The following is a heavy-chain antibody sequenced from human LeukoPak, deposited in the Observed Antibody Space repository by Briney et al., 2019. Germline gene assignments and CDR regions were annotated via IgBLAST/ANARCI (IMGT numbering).Heavy chain of an antibody. CDR3: ARHQQLPYFDF. J-gene: IGHJ4*02. CDR1: GYTFSTYW. Sequence: GESLKISCKAAGYTFSTYWIGWVRQMPGKGLEWMGIIYPDDSDTRYSPSFQGQVTISADKSISTAYLQWNSLKASDTAMYYCARHQQLPYFDFWGQGTLLTVSS. CDR2: IYPDDSDT. D-gene: IGHD6-13*01. V-gene: IGHV5-51*01.